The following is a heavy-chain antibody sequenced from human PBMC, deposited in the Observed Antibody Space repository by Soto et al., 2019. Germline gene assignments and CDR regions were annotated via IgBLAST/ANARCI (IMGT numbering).Heavy chain of an antibody. J-gene: IGHJ4*01. V-gene: IGHV4-34*01. CDR3: ARQGDSSGFYPPLYYFDY. Sequence: PSETLSLTCAVYGGSFSGYYWSWIRQPPGKGLEWIGEINHSGSTNYNSSLKSRVTISVDTSKNQFSLKLSSVTAADTAVYYCARQGDSSGFYPPLYYFDYWGHGTLVTVSS. CDR2: INHSGST. CDR1: GGSFSGYY. D-gene: IGHD3-22*01.